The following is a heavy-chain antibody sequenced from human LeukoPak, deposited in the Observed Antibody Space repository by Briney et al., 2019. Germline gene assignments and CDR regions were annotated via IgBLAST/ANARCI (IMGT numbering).Heavy chain of an antibody. V-gene: IGHV1-69*13. CDR2: IIPVFGTA. J-gene: IGHJ4*02. D-gene: IGHD3-10*01. CDR3: AKGSMVRGVSLDY. Sequence: ASVKVSCKASGGTFSSYAISWVRQAPGQGLEWMGGIIPVFGTANYAQKFQGRVTITADESTSTAYMELSSLRSEDTAVYYCAKGSMVRGVSLDYWGQGTLVTVSS. CDR1: GGTFSSYA.